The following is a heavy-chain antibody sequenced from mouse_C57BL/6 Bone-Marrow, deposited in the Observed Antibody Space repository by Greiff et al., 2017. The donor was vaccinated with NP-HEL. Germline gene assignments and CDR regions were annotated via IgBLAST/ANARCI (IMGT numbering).Heavy chain of an antibody. CDR1: GYTFTSYW. V-gene: IGHV1-64*01. CDR2: IHPNSGST. CDR3: ARGPYYYGSSYFYYYAMDY. J-gene: IGHJ4*01. D-gene: IGHD1-1*01. Sequence: QVQLQQPGAELVKPGASVKLSCKASGYTFTSYWMHWVKQRPGQGLEWIGMIHPNSGSTNYNEKFKSKATLTVDKSSSPAYMQLSSLTSEDSAVDYCARGPYYYGSSYFYYYAMDYWGQGTSVTVSS.